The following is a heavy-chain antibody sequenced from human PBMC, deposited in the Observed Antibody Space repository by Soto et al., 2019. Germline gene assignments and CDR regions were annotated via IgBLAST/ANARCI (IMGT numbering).Heavy chain of an antibody. CDR3: ARDWDIVVVPAAIGTGYFDY. CDR1: GGSISSYY. J-gene: IGHJ4*02. D-gene: IGHD2-2*01. V-gene: IGHV4-4*07. CDR2: IYTSGST. Sequence: PSETLSLTCTVSGGSISSYYWSWIRQPAGKGLEWIGRIYTSGSTNYNPSLKSRVTMSVDTSKNQFSLKLSSVTAADTAVYYCARDWDIVVVPAAIGTGYFDYWRQGTLVTVSS.